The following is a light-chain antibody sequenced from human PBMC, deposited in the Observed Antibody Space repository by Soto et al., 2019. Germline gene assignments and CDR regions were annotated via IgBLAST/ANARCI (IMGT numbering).Light chain of an antibody. J-gene: IGKJ1*01. CDR3: QQYDNWKT. CDR1: QSVSTN. V-gene: IGKV3-15*01. Sequence: EIVMTQSPATLSVSPGERVTLSSRASQSVSTNLAWYQQKPGQAPRLLIYGASTRATGIPARFSGSGSGTEFTLTITSLQSEDFALYYCQQYDNWKTFGQATSVDLK. CDR2: GAS.